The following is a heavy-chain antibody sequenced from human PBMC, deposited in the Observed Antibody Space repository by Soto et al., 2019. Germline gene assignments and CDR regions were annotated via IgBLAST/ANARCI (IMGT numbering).Heavy chain of an antibody. J-gene: IGHJ4*02. CDR3: ARRWNYVSSFDY. CDR2: INAGNGNT. CDR1: GYTFTSNA. D-gene: IGHD1-7*01. V-gene: IGHV1-3*01. Sequence: QVQLVQSGAEVKKPGASVKVSCKASGYTFTSNAMHWVRQAPGQRLEWMGWINAGNGNTKYSQKFQGRVTITRDTSASTAYMELSSLRSEDTAVYYCARRWNYVSSFDYWGQGTLVTVSS.